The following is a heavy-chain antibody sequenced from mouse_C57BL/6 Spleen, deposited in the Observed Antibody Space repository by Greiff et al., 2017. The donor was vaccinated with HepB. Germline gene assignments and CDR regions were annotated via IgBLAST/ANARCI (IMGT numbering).Heavy chain of an antibody. CDR1: GYTFTSYW. CDR3: ARAHYYGSSYGAY. CDR2: IDPSDSYT. V-gene: IGHV1-59*01. D-gene: IGHD1-1*01. J-gene: IGHJ3*01. Sequence: QVQLQQPGAELVRPGPSVKLSCKAFGYTFTSYWMHWVKQRPGQGLEWIGVIDPSDSYTNYNQKFKGKATLTVDTSSSTAYMQLSSLTSEDSAVYYCARAHYYGSSYGAYWGQGTLVTVSA.